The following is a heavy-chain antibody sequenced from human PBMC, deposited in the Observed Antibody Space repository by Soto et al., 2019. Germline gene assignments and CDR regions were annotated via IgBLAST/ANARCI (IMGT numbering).Heavy chain of an antibody. D-gene: IGHD4-17*01. V-gene: IGHV4-31*03. J-gene: IGHJ4*02. CDR2: IYYSGST. CDR3: AREVRSFDYGDYLSPYYFDY. CDR1: GGSISSGGYY. Sequence: SETLSLTCTVSGGSISSGGYYWSWIRQHPGKGLEWIGYIYYSGSTYYNPSPKSRVTISVDTSKNQFSLKLSSVTAADTAVYYCAREVRSFDYGDYLSPYYFDYWGQGTLVTVSS.